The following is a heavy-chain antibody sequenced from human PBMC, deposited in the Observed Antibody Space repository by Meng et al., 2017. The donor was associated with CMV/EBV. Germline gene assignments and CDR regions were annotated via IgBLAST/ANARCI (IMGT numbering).Heavy chain of an antibody. Sequence: GESLKISCAASGFTFSSYEMNWVRQAPGKGLEWVSYISSSGSTIYYADSVKGRFTISRDNAKNSLYLQINSLRAEDTAVYYCARGPNYDFWSGYYGGDYWGQGTLVTVSS. CDR1: GFTFSSYE. CDR3: ARGPNYDFWSGYYGGDY. D-gene: IGHD3-3*01. J-gene: IGHJ4*02. V-gene: IGHV3-48*03. CDR2: ISSSGSTI.